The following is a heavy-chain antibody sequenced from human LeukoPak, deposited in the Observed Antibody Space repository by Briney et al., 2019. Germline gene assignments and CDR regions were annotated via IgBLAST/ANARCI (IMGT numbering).Heavy chain of an antibody. CDR1: GFTFDDYA. CDR3: AKVVKYYYGMDV. CDR2: ISWNSGSI. J-gene: IGHJ6*02. D-gene: IGHD2-21*01. V-gene: IGHV3-9*01. Sequence: GGSLRLSCAASGFTFDDYAMHWVRQAPGKGLEWVPGISWNSGSIGYADSVKGRFTISRDNAKNSLYLQMSSLRTEDTALYYCAKVVKYYYGMDVWGQGTTVTVSS.